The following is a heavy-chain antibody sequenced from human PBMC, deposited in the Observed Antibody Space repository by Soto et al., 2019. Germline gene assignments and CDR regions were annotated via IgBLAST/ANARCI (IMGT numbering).Heavy chain of an antibody. Sequence: GGSLRLSCAASGFIFSDYSMSWVRQSPGKGLEGVANIKQDGGEEDYVDSVKCRLTISRDNAMNSLYLQMYSLRAEDTAVYYCARVYYESRGPTKYRAFDFWGQGTMVTVSS. V-gene: IGHV3-7*01. CDR2: IKQDGGEE. J-gene: IGHJ3*01. CDR3: ARVYYESRGPTKYRAFDF. CDR1: GFIFSDYS. D-gene: IGHD3-22*01.